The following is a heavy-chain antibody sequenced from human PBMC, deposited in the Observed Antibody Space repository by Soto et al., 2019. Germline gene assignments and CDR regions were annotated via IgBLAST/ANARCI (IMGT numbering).Heavy chain of an antibody. CDR1: GGSISSGGYY. CDR2: IYYSGST. D-gene: IGHD3-10*01. V-gene: IGHV4-31*03. CDR3: AREVDNMVRGGANWFDP. Sequence: QVQLQESGPGLVKPSQTLSLTCTVSGGSISSGGYYWSWIRQHPGKGLEWIGYIYYSGSTYYNPSRTSRATIAVDKSNNHFSLKLSSVAAADTPVYYCAREVDNMVRGGANWFDPWGQGTLVTVSA. J-gene: IGHJ5*02.